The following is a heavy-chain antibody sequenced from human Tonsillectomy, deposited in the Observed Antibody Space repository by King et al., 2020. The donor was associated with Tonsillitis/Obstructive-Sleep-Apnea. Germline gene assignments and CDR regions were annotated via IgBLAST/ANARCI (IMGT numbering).Heavy chain of an antibody. V-gene: IGHV3-9*01. J-gene: IGHJ4*02. D-gene: IGHD6-13*01. Sequence: VQLVESGGGLVQPGRSLRLSCAASGFTFDDYAMHWVRQAPGKGLEWVSSISRNSGSIGYADSVKGRFTISRDNAKNSLYLQMNSLRPEDTALYYCAISRQLVSTRGLLYWGQGTLVTVSS. CDR1: GFTFDDYA. CDR2: ISRNSGSI. CDR3: AISRQLVSTRGLLY.